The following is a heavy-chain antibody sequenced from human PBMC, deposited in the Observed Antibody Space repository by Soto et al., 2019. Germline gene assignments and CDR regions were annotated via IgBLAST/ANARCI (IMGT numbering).Heavy chain of an antibody. V-gene: IGHV3-74*01. CDR1: GFTFSSYW. Sequence: PGGSLRLSCAASGFTFSSYWMHWVRQAPGKGLVWVSRINSDGSSTSYADSVKGRFTISRDNAKNTLYLQMNSLRAEDTAVYYCSRAGMYSSPSFDYWGQGTLVTGS. J-gene: IGHJ4*02. CDR3: SRAGMYSSPSFDY. CDR2: INSDGSST. D-gene: IGHD6-13*01.